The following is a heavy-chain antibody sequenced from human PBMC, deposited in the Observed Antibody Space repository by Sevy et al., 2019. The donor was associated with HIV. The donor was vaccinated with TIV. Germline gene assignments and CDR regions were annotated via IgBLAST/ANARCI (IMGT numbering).Heavy chain of an antibody. D-gene: IGHD6-13*01. Sequence: GGSLRLSCAASGFTFSSYAMSWVRQAPGKGLEWVSAISGSGGSTYYADSVKGRFTISRDNSKNTLYLQMNSLRAEDTAVYYCAKVVPTKYSSSWYRGAFDIWGHGTMVTVSS. V-gene: IGHV3-23*01. CDR2: ISGSGGST. J-gene: IGHJ3*02. CDR3: AKVVPTKYSSSWYRGAFDI. CDR1: GFTFSSYA.